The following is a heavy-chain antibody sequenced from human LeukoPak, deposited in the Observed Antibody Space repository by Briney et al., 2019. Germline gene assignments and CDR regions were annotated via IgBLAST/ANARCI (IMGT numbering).Heavy chain of an antibody. J-gene: IGHJ4*02. D-gene: IGHD4-17*01. CDR3: ATQGPDDYGDYRLDY. V-gene: IGHV1-24*01. CDR1: GYTLTELS. Sequence: ASVKVSCKVSGYTLTELSMHWVRQAPGKGLEWMGGFDPEDGESIYAQKFQGRVTMTEDTSTDTAYMELSSLRSEDTAVYYCATQGPDDYGDYRLDYWGQGTLVTVSS. CDR2: FDPEDGES.